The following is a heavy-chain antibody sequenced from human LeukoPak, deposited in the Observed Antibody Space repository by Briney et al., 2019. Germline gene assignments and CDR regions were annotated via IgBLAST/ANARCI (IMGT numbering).Heavy chain of an antibody. V-gene: IGHV4-59*08. CDR3: ARLVPIYGSGGGPRYYFDY. CDR1: GGSISSYY. J-gene: IGHJ4*02. Sequence: SETLSLTCTVSGGSISSYYWSWIRQPPGKGLEWIGYIYYSGSTNSNPSLKSRVTISVDTSKNQFSLKLSSVTAADTAVYYCARLVPIYGSGGGPRYYFDYWGQGTLVTVSS. D-gene: IGHD3-10*01. CDR2: IYYSGST.